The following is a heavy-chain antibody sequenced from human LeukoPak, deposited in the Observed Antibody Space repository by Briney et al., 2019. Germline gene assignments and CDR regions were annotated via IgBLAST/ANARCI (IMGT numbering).Heavy chain of an antibody. CDR2: ISAYNGNT. D-gene: IGHD3-22*01. CDR3: ARVSYDSSGSWSVDY. J-gene: IGHJ4*02. CDR1: GYTFTSYG. V-gene: IGHV1-18*01. Sequence: ASVTVSCKASGYTFTSYGISWVRQAPGQGLEWMGWISAYNGNTNYAQKLQGRVTMTTDTSTSTAYMELRSLRSDGTAVYYCARVSYDSSGSWSVDYWGQGTLVTVSS.